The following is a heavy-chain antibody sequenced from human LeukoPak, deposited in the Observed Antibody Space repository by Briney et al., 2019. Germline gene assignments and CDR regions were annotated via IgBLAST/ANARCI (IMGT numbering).Heavy chain of an antibody. CDR3: AKDRKRQPCSSTSCQYYYYYYYMDV. V-gene: IGHV3-30*02. J-gene: IGHJ6*03. CDR2: IRYDGSNK. CDR1: GFTFSSYA. Sequence: PGGSLRLSCAASGFTFSSYAMSWVRQAPGKGLEWVAFIRYDGSNKYYADSVKGRFTISRDNFKNTLYLQMNSLRAEDTAVYYCAKDRKRQPCSSTSCQYYYYYYYMDVWGKGTTVTVSS. D-gene: IGHD2-2*01.